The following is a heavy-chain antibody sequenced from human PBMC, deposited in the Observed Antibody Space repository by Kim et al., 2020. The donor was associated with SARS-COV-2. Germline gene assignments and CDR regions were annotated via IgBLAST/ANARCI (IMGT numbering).Heavy chain of an antibody. V-gene: IGHV4-31*03. D-gene: IGHD3-22*01. J-gene: IGHJ4*02. Sequence: SETLSLTCTVSGGSISSGGYYWSWIRQHPGKGLEWIGYIYYSGSTYYNPSLKSRVTISVDTSKNQFSLKLSSVTAADTAVYYCASERMIEGYFDYWGQGTLVTVSS. CDR2: IYYSGST. CDR1: GGSISSGGYY. CDR3: ASERMIEGYFDY.